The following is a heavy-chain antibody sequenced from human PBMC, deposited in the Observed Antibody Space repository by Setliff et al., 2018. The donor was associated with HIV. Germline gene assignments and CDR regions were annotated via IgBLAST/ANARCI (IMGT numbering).Heavy chain of an antibody. CDR1: GGPINSGSYY. Sequence: SETLSLTCTVSGGPINSGSYYWSWIRQPAGKGLEWIGRIYTSGSTNYNPSLKSRVTISLDTSKNQFSLKLSSVTAADTAVYYCARSDPVDNWNPTLKWFDPWGQGTLVTVSS. CDR2: IYTSGST. J-gene: IGHJ5*02. CDR3: ARSDPVDNWNPTLKWFDP. V-gene: IGHV4-61*02. D-gene: IGHD1-20*01.